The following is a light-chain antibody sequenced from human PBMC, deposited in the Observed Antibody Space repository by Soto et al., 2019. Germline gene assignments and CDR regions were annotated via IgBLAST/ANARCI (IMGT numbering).Light chain of an antibody. V-gene: IGKV3-20*01. Sequence: EIVLTQSPGTLSLSPGERATLSCRASRSVDSTDLAWYQQKPGQAPRLLIYGASSRATGVPDRFSGSGSGTDFTLIIRRVGPEDFAVYYCQQSCSSPPFTFGPGTKVDIK. J-gene: IGKJ3*01. CDR1: RSVDSTD. CDR3: QQSCSSPPFT. CDR2: GAS.